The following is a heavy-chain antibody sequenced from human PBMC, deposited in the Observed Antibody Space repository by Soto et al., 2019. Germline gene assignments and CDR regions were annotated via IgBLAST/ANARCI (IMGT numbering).Heavy chain of an antibody. D-gene: IGHD6-6*01. CDR1: RGSISSYY. Sequence: QVQLQESGPGLVKPSETLSLTCTVSRGSISSYYWSWIRQPPGKGLEWIGYIYYSGSTNYNPSLKSRVTISVDTSKNQFSLKLSSVTAADTAVYYCAREKARPGPVDYWGQGTLVTVSS. CDR2: IYYSGST. V-gene: IGHV4-59*01. J-gene: IGHJ4*02. CDR3: AREKARPGPVDY.